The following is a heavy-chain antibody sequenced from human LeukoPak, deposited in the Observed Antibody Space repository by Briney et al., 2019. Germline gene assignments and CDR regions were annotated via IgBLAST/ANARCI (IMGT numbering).Heavy chain of an antibody. J-gene: IGHJ4*02. Sequence: PGGSLRLSCAASGFTFSSYWMHWVRQAPGKGLEWVSGISWNSGSIGYADSVKGRFTISRDNAKNSLYLQMNSLRAEDTALYYCAKGSDYVWGSYRYRDYFDYWGQGTLVTVSS. CDR1: GFTFSSYW. V-gene: IGHV3-9*01. CDR2: ISWNSGSI. D-gene: IGHD3-16*02. CDR3: AKGSDYVWGSYRYRDYFDY.